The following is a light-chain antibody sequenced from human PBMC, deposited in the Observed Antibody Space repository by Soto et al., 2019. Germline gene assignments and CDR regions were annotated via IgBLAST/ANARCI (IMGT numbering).Light chain of an antibody. CDR1: QSVLYSSKNKNY. J-gene: IGKJ4*01. Sequence: DIVMTQSPDSLSVSLGERATINCKSSQSVLYSSKNKNYLAWYQQKPGQPPKLLIYWASTRESGVPDRFSGSGSGTDFTLTISSLQAEDGAVYYWQQEYTTPLLTFGGGTKVEI. V-gene: IGKV4-1*01. CDR3: QQEYTTPLLT. CDR2: WAS.